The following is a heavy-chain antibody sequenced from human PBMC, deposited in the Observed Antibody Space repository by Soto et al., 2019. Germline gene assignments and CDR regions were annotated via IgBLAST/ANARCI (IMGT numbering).Heavy chain of an antibody. CDR1: GGFISNYY. CDR2: IYYSGTT. D-gene: IGHD3-3*01. J-gene: IGHJ6*04. Sequence: LSLTCTVSGGFISNYYWSWVRQSPGKGLEWIGYIYYSGTTNYNPSLKSRVTILLDMSKNQFSLKLSSVTAADTAVYYCARARKGSGSDYYYHYCMDVWGKGTTVTV. V-gene: IGHV4-59*12. CDR3: ARARKGSGSDYYYHYCMDV.